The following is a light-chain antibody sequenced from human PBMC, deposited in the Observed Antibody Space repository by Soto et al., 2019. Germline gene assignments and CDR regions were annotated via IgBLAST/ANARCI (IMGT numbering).Light chain of an antibody. CDR3: SSYAGSDILVV. CDR1: SSDIGSYNL. J-gene: IGLJ2*01. Sequence: QSAVTQPGSVSGSPGQSITISCSGTSSDIGSYNLVSWYQQHPGKAPKLIIFEGSRLPSGVPSRFSGSKSGNTASLTISGLRAEDESDYFCSSYAGSDILVVFGGGTKLTVL. V-gene: IGLV2-23*01. CDR2: EGS.